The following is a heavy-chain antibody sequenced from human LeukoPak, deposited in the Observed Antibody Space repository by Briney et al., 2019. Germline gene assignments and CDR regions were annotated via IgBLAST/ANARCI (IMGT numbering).Heavy chain of an antibody. V-gene: IGHV1-18*01. J-gene: IGHJ5*01. CDR2: IGTYGGDT. CDR3: ARDLWNFYDDSGYNRDFDS. Sequence: ASEKVSCKASGYTFTSYDINWVRQAPGQGLEWMGWIGTYGGDTYYAQKFQGRITVTTDTSTSTVYLELRNLRSDDTAVYYCARDLWNFYDDSGYNRDFDSWGQGTLVTVSS. D-gene: IGHD3-22*01. CDR1: GYTFTSYD.